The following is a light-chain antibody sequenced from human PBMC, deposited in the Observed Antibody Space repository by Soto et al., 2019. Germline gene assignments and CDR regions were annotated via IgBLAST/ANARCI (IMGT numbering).Light chain of an antibody. Sequence: EIVLTQSPGTLSLSPGERATLSCRASQSITNNYLAWYQQKTGQAPRLLIYGASSRVTGIADRFSGSGSGTDFTLTISRLEPEDFAVYYCQQYGSSPITFGQGTRLDIK. V-gene: IGKV3-20*01. J-gene: IGKJ5*01. CDR3: QQYGSSPIT. CDR2: GAS. CDR1: QSITNNY.